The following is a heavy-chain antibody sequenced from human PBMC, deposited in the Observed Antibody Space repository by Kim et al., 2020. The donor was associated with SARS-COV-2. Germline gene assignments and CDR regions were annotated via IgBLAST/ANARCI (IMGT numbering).Heavy chain of an antibody. V-gene: IGHV4-34*01. D-gene: IGHD3-9*01. J-gene: IGHJ6*01. CDR3: ARGLNSDNLTGYYPSSYY. CDR2: INHSGST. CDR1: GGSFSGYY. Sequence: SETLSLTCAVYGGSFSGYYWSWIRQPPGKGLEWIGEINHSGSTNYNPSLKSRVTISVDTSKNQFSLKLSSVTAADTAAYYYARGLNSDNLTGYYPSSYY.